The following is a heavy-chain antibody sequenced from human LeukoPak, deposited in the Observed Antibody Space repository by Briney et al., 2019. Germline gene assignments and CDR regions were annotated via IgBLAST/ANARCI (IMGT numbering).Heavy chain of an antibody. CDR1: GFTFSSYS. V-gene: IGHV3-21*01. Sequence: GGSLRLSCAASGFTFSSYSMNWVRQAPGKGLEWVSSIGSSSSYIYYADSVKGRFTISRDNAKNSLYLQMNSLRAEDTAVYYCARADDYESFDIWGQGTMVTVSS. CDR2: IGSSSSYI. CDR3: ARADDYESFDI. J-gene: IGHJ3*02. D-gene: IGHD4-17*01.